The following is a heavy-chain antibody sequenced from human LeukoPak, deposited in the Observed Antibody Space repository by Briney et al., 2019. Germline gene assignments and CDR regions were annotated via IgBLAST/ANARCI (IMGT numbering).Heavy chain of an antibody. D-gene: IGHD2-2*01. CDR1: GYSISSGYY. V-gene: IGHV4-38-2*01. CDR3: ARVEYCSSTSCFMEIDY. Sequence: SETLSLTCAVPGYSISSGYYWGWIRQPPGKGLEWIGSIYHSGSTYYNPSLKSRVTISVDTSKNQFSLKLSSVTAADTAVYYCARVEYCSSTSCFMEIDYWGQGTLVTVSS. CDR2: IYHSGST. J-gene: IGHJ4*02.